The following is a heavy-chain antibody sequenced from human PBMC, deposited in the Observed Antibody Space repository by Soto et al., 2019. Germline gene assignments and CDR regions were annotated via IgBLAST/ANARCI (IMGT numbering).Heavy chain of an antibody. CDR2: IKPDNGDT. V-gene: IGHV1-18*04. J-gene: IGHJ5*02. D-gene: IGHD5-12*01. CDR3: ATSYDSGFDA. CDR1: GYPFSKYG. Sequence: QLQLVQSGAEVERPGASVRVSCKAYGYPFSKYGISWIRQAPGQGLEWMGWIKPDNGDTNYAQKFQGRVTMTTDTSSNTAYMELRSLRSDAKAVYYGATSYDSGFDAWGQGTLVSVSS.